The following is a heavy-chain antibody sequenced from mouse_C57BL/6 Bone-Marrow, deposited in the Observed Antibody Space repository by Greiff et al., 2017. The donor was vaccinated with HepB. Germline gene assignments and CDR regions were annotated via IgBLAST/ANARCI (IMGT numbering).Heavy chain of an antibody. D-gene: IGHD1-1*01. J-gene: IGHJ3*01. CDR2: ISSGGSYT. V-gene: IGHV5-6*01. Sequence: DVHLVESGGDLVKPGGSLKLSCAASGFTFSSYGMSWVRQTPDKRLEWVATISSGGSYTYYPDSVKGRFTISRDNAKNTLYLQMSSLKSEDTAMYYCARQDYYGSRWWFAYWGQGTLVTVSA. CDR1: GFTFSSYG. CDR3: ARQDYYGSRWWFAY.